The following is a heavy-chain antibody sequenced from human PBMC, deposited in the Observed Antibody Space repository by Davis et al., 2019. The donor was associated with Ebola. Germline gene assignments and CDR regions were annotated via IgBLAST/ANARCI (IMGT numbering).Heavy chain of an antibody. CDR3: AKSGPDRSGYWVVSAFDV. Sequence: GESLKISCAGTGFTFSNFPMSWVRQAPGKGLEWVASFGDSRDMYYADVVKGRFTISRDNSKSTVHLQMTNLTAEDTARYYCAKSGPDRSGYWVVSAFDVWDEGTMVIVSA. D-gene: IGHD3-22*01. CDR1: GFTFSNFP. V-gene: IGHV3-23*01. CDR2: FGDSRDM. J-gene: IGHJ3*01.